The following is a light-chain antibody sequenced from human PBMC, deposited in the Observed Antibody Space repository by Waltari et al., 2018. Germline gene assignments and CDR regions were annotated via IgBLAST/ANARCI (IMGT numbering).Light chain of an antibody. Sequence: EIVLTQSPATLSLSPGERATLSCRASQSVSSYLAWYQQEPCQAPRLLIYDAYNRATGIPDRFSGSGSGTDFTLTISSLEPEDFAVYYCQQRFSWPTFGQGAKVEIK. CDR1: QSVSSY. V-gene: IGKV3-11*01. CDR3: QQRFSWPT. J-gene: IGKJ1*01. CDR2: DAY.